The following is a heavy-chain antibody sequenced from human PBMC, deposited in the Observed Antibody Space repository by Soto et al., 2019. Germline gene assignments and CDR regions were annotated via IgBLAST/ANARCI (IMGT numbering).Heavy chain of an antibody. CDR3: ARGSGRLWFGELLTWAFDT. CDR1: GYTFTSYD. J-gene: IGHJ3*02. V-gene: IGHV1-8*01. CDR2: MNPNSGNT. D-gene: IGHD3-10*01. Sequence: QVQLVQSGAEVKKPGASVKVSCKASGYTFTSYDINWVRQATGQGLEWMGCMNPNSGNTGYAQKFQGRVTMTRNTSISTAYMELSSLRSEDTAVYYCARGSGRLWFGELLTWAFDTWGQGTMVTVSS.